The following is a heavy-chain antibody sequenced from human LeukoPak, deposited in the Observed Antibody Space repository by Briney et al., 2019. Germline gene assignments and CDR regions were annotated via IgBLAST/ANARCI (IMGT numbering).Heavy chain of an antibody. J-gene: IGHJ4*02. D-gene: IGHD3-9*01. CDR3: ASGGQEVLTGYYVDY. CDR2: ISSSSYI. CDR1: GFTFSSYS. Sequence: GGSLRLSCAASGFTFSSYSMNWVRQAPGKGLEWVSSISSSSYIYYADSVKGRFTISRDNAKNSLYLQMNSLRAEDTAVYYCASGGQEVLTGYYVDYWGQGTLVTVSS. V-gene: IGHV3-21*04.